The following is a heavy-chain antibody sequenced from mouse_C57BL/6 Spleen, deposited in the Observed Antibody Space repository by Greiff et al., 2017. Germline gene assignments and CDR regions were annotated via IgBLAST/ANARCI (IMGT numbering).Heavy chain of an antibody. CDR3: ARRTGTDYFDY. CDR1: GYAFSSSW. V-gene: IGHV1-82*01. CDR2: IYPGDGDT. Sequence: VHLVESGPELVKPGASVKISCKASGYAFSSSWMNWVKQRPGKGLEWIGRIYPGDGDTNYNGKFKGKATLTADKSSSTAYMQLSSLTSEDSAVYFCARRTGTDYFDYWGQGTTLTVSS. J-gene: IGHJ2*01. D-gene: IGHD4-1*01.